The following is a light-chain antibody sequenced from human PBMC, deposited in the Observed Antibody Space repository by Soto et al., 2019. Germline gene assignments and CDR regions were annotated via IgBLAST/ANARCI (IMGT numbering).Light chain of an antibody. CDR2: DVN. CDR3: SSYTSSGIYV. CDR1: SSDIGAYDY. V-gene: IGLV2-14*03. Sequence: QSVLTQPASLSGSPGQSITISCTGTSSDIGAYDYVSWYQQYPGKAPKLMIFDVNNRPSGVSDRFSGSKSANTASLTISGLQSEDEADYYCSSYTSSGIYVFGTGTKVTVL. J-gene: IGLJ1*01.